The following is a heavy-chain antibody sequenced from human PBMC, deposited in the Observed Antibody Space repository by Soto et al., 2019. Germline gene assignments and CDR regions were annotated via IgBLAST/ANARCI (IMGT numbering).Heavy chain of an antibody. D-gene: IGHD4-17*01. CDR3: ARDNSYGDYVRLYSYGTDV. J-gene: IGHJ6*02. Sequence: PGGSLRLSCAASGFTFSSYAMHWVRQAPGKGLEWVAVISYDGSNKYYADSVKGRFTISRDNSKNTLYLQMNSLRAEDTAVYYCARDNSYGDYVRLYSYGTDVWGPGTMGT. V-gene: IGHV3-30-3*01. CDR1: GFTFSSYA. CDR2: ISYDGSNK.